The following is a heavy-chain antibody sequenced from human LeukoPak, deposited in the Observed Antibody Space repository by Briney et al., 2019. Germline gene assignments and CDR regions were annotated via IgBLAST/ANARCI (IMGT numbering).Heavy chain of an antibody. D-gene: IGHD2-2*01. J-gene: IGHJ6*03. Sequence: SETLSLTCAVYGGSFSGYYWSWIRQPPGNGLEWIGEINHSGSTNYNPSLKSRVTISVDTSKNQFSLKLSSVTAADTAVYYCARARKEVVPAARVGVGSSSSANGYYYYMDVWGKGTTVTVSS. CDR1: GGSFSGYY. V-gene: IGHV4-34*01. CDR2: INHSGST. CDR3: ARARKEVVPAARVGVGSSSSANGYYYYMDV.